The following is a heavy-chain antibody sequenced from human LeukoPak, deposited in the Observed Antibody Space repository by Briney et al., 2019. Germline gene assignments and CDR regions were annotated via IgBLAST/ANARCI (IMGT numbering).Heavy chain of an antibody. D-gene: IGHD4-11*01. CDR3: ARVSRDTVTTTYYYYMDV. V-gene: IGHV4-59*01. Sequence: SETLSLTCTVSGGSISSYYWSWIRQPPGKGLEWIGYIYYSGSTNYNPSLKSRVTISVDTSKNQFSLKLSSVTAADTAVYYCARVSRDTVTTTYYYYMDVWGKGTTVTVSS. CDR1: GGSISSYY. CDR2: IYYSGST. J-gene: IGHJ6*03.